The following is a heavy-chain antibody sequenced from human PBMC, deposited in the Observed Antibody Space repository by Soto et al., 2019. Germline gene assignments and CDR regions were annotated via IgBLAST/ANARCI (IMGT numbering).Heavy chain of an antibody. CDR1: GPSISSFN. Sequence: PSETLSLTCSVSGPSISSFNWNWVRQPAGKGPEWVGRLNIAGTINYNPSLKSRITMSMDTSKNQISLHLRSVTAADTAIYYCARDRGEYTSSWFWYFSHWGHGTLVTVSS. CDR3: ARDRGEYTSSWFWYFSH. V-gene: IGHV4-4*07. CDR2: LNIAGTI. J-gene: IGHJ2*01. D-gene: IGHD6-13*01.